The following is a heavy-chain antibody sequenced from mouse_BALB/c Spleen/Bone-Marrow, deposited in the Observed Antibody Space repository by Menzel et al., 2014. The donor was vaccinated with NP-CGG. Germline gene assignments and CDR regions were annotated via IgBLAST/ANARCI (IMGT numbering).Heavy chain of an antibody. V-gene: IGHV2-9*02. J-gene: IGHJ3*01. CDR2: IWAGGST. Sequence: VHLVESGPGLVAPSQRLSITCTVSGFSLTSYGVHWVRQPPGKGLEWPGVIWAGGSTNYNSALMSRMSISKDNSKSQVFLKMNSPQTDDTAMYYCARALDSSGYGFAYWGQGTLVTVSA. D-gene: IGHD3-2*01. CDR1: GFSLTSYG. CDR3: ARALDSSGYGFAY.